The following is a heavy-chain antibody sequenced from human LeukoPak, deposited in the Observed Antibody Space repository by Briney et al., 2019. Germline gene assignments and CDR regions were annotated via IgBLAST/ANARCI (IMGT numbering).Heavy chain of an antibody. CDR1: GGSISSSSYY. V-gene: IGHV4-39*07. CDR2: IYYSGSA. J-gene: IGHJ5*02. D-gene: IGHD6-19*01. Sequence: SETLSLTCTVSGGSISSSSYYWGWIRQPPGKGLEWIGSIYYSGSAYYNPSLKSRVTISVDTSKNQFSLKLSSVTAADTAVYYCARERLGPFDPWGQGTLVTVSS. CDR3: ARERLGPFDP.